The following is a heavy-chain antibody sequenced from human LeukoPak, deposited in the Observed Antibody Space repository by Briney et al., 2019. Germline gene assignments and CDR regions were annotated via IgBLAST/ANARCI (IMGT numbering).Heavy chain of an antibody. D-gene: IGHD2-15*01. CDR3: AREAVVAATPYYFDY. V-gene: IGHV1-69*06. J-gene: IGHJ4*02. Sequence: ASVKVSCKASGGTFSSYAISWVRQAPGQGLEWMGGIIPIFGTANYAQKFQGRVTITADKSTSTAYMELSSLRSEVTAVYYCAREAVVAATPYYFDYWGQGTLVTVSS. CDR2: IIPIFGTA. CDR1: GGTFSSYA.